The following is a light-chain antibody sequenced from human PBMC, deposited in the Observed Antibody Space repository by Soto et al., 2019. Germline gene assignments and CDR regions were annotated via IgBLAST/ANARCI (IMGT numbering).Light chain of an antibody. V-gene: IGKV1-6*01. CDR1: QGIRND. CDR2: AAS. CDR3: LQDYNYPPT. Sequence: AIHVTQSRSSLSGSVVGRFTITCRASQGIRNDLGWYQQKPGKAPKLLIYAASSLQSGVPSRFSGSGSGTDFTLTISSLQPEDFATYYCLQDYNYPPTFGGGTKVDIK. J-gene: IGKJ4*01.